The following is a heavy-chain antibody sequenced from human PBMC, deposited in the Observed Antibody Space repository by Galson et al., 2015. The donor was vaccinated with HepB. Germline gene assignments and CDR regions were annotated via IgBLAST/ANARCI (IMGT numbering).Heavy chain of an antibody. V-gene: IGHV1-18*01. D-gene: IGHD2-2*01. CDR3: ARDRPRPEDRYQLLWVYYYYGMDV. J-gene: IGHJ6*02. CDR2: ISAYNGNT. CDR1: GYTFTSYG. Sequence: SVKVSCKASGYTFTSYGISWVRQAPGQGLEWMGWISAYNGNTNYAQKLQGRVTMTTDTSTSTAYMELRSLRSDDTAVYYCARDRPRPEDRYQLLWVYYYYGMDVWGQGTTVTVSS.